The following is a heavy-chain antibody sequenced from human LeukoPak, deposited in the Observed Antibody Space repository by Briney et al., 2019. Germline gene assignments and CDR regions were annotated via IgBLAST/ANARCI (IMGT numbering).Heavy chain of an antibody. Sequence: ASVKVSCKASGYTFTGYYMHWVRQAPGQGLEWMGWINPNSGGTNYAQKFQGRVTMTRDTSISTAYMELSRLRSDGTAVYYCAILRRPYNNWFDPWGQGTLVTVSS. V-gene: IGHV1-2*02. J-gene: IGHJ5*02. CDR3: AILRRPYNNWFDP. CDR1: GYTFTGYY. D-gene: IGHD2/OR15-2a*01. CDR2: INPNSGGT.